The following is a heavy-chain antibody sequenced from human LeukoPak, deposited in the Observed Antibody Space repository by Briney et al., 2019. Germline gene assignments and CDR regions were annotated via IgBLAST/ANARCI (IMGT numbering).Heavy chain of an antibody. CDR2: INHSRTP. CDR1: GGSFSGYY. Sequence: SETLSLTCAVYGGSFSGYYWSWIRQPPGKGLEWIGEINHSRTPNYNPSLKSRVTISVDTSKNQFSLKLSSVTAADTAVYYCARGNESPLNWGYWGQGTLVTVSS. D-gene: IGHD3-16*01. CDR3: ARGNESPLNWGY. J-gene: IGHJ4*02. V-gene: IGHV4-34*01.